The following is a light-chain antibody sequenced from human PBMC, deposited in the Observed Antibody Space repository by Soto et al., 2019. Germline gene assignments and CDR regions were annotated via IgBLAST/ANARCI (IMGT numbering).Light chain of an antibody. J-gene: IGLJ7*01. V-gene: IGLV2-23*02. CDR3: CSYAGSSTV. CDR2: EVS. Sequence: QSVLTQPASVSGSPGQSITISCTGTSSDVGSYNLVSWYQQHPGKAPKLMIYEVSKRPSGVSNRFSGSKSGNTASLTISGLQAEEEADYYCCSYAGSSTVFGGGTQLTVL. CDR1: SSDVGSYNL.